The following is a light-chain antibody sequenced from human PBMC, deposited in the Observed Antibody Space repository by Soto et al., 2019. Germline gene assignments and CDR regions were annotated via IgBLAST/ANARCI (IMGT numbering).Light chain of an antibody. CDR1: QDISNH. Sequence: DIQMTQSPSSLSASVGDRGTISCQASQDISNHLNWYQQKPGKAPELLIYDASTLETGVPSRFSGSGSGTDFTFTVSSLQPEDTAMYYCQQYNDVPPITFGQGTRLEIK. V-gene: IGKV1-33*01. CDR3: QQYNDVPPIT. CDR2: DAS. J-gene: IGKJ5*01.